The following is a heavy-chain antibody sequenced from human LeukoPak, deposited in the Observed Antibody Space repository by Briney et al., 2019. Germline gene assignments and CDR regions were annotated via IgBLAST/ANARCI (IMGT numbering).Heavy chain of an antibody. CDR3: ARVSNSGYCPDY. CDR1: GYTFTGYY. J-gene: IGHJ4*02. D-gene: IGHD3-22*01. V-gene: IGHV1-2*02. CDR2: INPNSGGT. Sequence: ASVKVSCKASGYTFTGYYMHWARQAPGQGLEWMGWINPNSGGTNYAQKFQGRVTMTRDTSISTAYVELSRLRSDDTAVYYCARVSNSGYCPDYWGQGTLVTVSS.